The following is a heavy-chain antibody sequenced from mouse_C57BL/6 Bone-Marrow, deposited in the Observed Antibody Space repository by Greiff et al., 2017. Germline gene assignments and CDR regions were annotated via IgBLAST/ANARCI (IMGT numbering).Heavy chain of an antibody. CDR2: ISSGGSYT. Sequence: EVQLVESGGDLVKPGGSLKLSCAASGFTFSSYGMSWVRQTPDKRLEWVATISSGGSYTYYPDSVKGRFTISRDNAKNTLYLQMSSLKSEDTAMYYCASDGYYWYFDVWGTGTTVTVSS. J-gene: IGHJ1*03. V-gene: IGHV5-6*01. CDR3: ASDGYYWYFDV. D-gene: IGHD2-3*01. CDR1: GFTFSSYG.